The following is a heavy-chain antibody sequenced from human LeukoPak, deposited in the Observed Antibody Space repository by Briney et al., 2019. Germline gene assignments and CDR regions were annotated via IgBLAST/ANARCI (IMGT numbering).Heavy chain of an antibody. CDR3: ARKAFCTGGSCYVSSDYYYVDV. CDR1: GFTFRNYG. D-gene: IGHD2-15*01. J-gene: IGHJ6*03. CDR2: IRYDGGNK. V-gene: IGHV3-30*02. Sequence: PGGSLRLSCAATGFTFRNYGMHWVRQAPGKGLEWVAFIRYDGGNKYYADSVKGRFTISRDDSKNTLNLQMDSLRPEDTAVYYCARKAFCTGGSCYVSSDYYYVDVWGKGTTIIVS.